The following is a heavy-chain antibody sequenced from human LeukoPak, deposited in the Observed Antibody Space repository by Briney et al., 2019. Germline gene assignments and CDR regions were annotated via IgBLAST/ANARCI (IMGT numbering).Heavy chain of an antibody. CDR2: INSDGSSR. CDR3: ASGIAVPGTADYYYYYYMDV. Sequence: PGGSLRLSCATSGFTFSNYWMYWVRQPPGKRLEWVSHINSDGSSRTYADSVKGRFTISRDNAKNTLYLQMNSLRVEGTAVYYCASGIAVPGTADYYYYYYMDVWGKGTTVTVSS. D-gene: IGHD6-19*01. CDR1: GFTFSNYW. J-gene: IGHJ6*03. V-gene: IGHV3-74*01.